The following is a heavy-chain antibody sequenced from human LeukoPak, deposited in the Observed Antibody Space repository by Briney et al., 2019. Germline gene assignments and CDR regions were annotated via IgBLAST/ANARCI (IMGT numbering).Heavy chain of an antibody. Sequence: SGTLSLTCAVSGGSISSSNWWSWVRQPPGKGLEWIGEIYHSGSTNYNPSLKSRVTISVDTSKNQLSLKLSSVTAADTAVYYCARDMTGRGYTYGNYYYYGMDVWGQGTTVTVSS. CDR2: IYHSGST. CDR3: ARDMTGRGYTYGNYYYYGMDV. V-gene: IGHV4-4*02. J-gene: IGHJ6*02. CDR1: GGSISSSNW. D-gene: IGHD5-18*01.